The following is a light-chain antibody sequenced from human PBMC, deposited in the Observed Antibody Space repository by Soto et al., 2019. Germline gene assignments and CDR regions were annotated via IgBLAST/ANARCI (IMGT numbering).Light chain of an antibody. CDR1: QDIGKS. Sequence: DIQMTQSPSSLSASVGDRVTITCQASQDIGKSLNWYQQKPGKAPKVLISVASNLQIGVPSRFSGSGSGTDFTLTINSLQPEDIATFYCQQYDSLPLTFGGGTKVDIK. CDR3: QQYDSLPLT. CDR2: VAS. V-gene: IGKV1-33*01. J-gene: IGKJ4*01.